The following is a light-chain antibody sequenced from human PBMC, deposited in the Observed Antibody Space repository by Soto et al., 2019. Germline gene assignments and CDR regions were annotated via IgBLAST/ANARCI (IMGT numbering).Light chain of an antibody. Sequence: EIVLTQSPGTLSLSPGERATLSCRASQSVSSSYLAWYQQKPGQAPRLLIYVASIRPTGIPDRFSGSGSGTDFTLTISRLEPEDFAVYYCQQYDSSPLTFGGGTKVEIK. V-gene: IGKV3-20*01. CDR1: QSVSSSY. J-gene: IGKJ4*01. CDR3: QQYDSSPLT. CDR2: VAS.